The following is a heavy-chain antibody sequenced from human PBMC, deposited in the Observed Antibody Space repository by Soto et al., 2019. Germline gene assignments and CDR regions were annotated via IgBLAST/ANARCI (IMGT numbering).Heavy chain of an antibody. D-gene: IGHD4-17*01. Sequence: SLRLACAASGFNFDDYAMHWVRQAPGKGLEWVSGISWNSGSIGYADSVKGRFTISRDDSKNTVYLQMNSLKAEDTALYYCTKVYTVEHQVMDVWGQGTTVTVSS. CDR3: TKVYTVEHQVMDV. CDR2: ISWNSGSI. J-gene: IGHJ6*02. V-gene: IGHV3-9*01. CDR1: GFNFDDYA.